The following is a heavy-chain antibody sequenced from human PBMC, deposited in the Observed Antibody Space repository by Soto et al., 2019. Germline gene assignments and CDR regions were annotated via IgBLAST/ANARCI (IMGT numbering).Heavy chain of an antibody. CDR3: ARDIVVVVAATINWFDP. Sequence: GASVKVSCKAPADTFTSYYIHWVRQAPGHGLEWMGIINPNGGSTRFAQTFQGRITMTTDTSTSTAYMELRSLRSDDTAVYYCARDIVVVVAATINWFDPWGQGTLVTVSS. V-gene: IGHV1-46*01. D-gene: IGHD2-15*01. CDR1: ADTFTSYY. CDR2: INPNGGST. J-gene: IGHJ5*02.